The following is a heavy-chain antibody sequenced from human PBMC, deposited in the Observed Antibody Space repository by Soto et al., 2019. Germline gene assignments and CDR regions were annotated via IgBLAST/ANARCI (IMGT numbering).Heavy chain of an antibody. Sequence: SETLSLTCTVSGGSISSYYWSWIRQPPGKGLEWNGYNYYSGSTNYNPSLKSRVTISVDTSKNQFSLKLSSLTAADTAVYYCARVKGPYSSSWNGKPRVRFYYYMDVWGKGTTVTVSS. CDR2: NYYSGST. J-gene: IGHJ6*03. D-gene: IGHD6-13*01. CDR1: GGSISSYY. V-gene: IGHV4-59*01. CDR3: ARVKGPYSSSWNGKPRVRFYYYMDV.